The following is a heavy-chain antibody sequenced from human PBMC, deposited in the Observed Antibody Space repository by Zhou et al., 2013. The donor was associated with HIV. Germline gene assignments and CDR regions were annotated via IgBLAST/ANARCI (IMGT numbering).Heavy chain of an antibody. Sequence: QVQLVQSGAEVKKPGSSVKVSCKASGGTFSSSAISWVRQAPGQGLEWMGRIIPIVGTANYAQKFQGRVTIIADESTSTAYMELSSLRSEDTAVYYCARGPYSSGWPGISDYWGQGTLVTVSS. CDR3: ARGPYSSGWPGISDY. CDR2: IIPIVGTA. D-gene: IGHD6-19*01. J-gene: IGHJ4*02. CDR1: GGTFSSSA. V-gene: IGHV1-69*11.